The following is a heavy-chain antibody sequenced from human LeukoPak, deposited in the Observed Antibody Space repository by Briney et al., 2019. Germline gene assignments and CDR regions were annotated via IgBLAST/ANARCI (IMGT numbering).Heavy chain of an antibody. CDR1: GGSIRSYY. V-gene: IGHV4-4*07. Sequence: SETLSLTCTVSGGSIRSYYWSWIRQPAGKGLEWIGRMYTSGSTNYNPSLKSRVTMSVDTSKNQFSLKLSSVTAADTAVYYCARGGGLDYYYYYMDVWGKGTTVTVSS. J-gene: IGHJ6*03. D-gene: IGHD6-19*01. CDR2: MYTSGST. CDR3: ARGGGLDYYYYYMDV.